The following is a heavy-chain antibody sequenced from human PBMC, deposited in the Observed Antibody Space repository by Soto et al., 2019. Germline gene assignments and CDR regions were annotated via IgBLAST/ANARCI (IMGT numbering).Heavy chain of an antibody. CDR1: GFTFSSYS. D-gene: IGHD3-22*01. V-gene: IGHV3-21*01. J-gene: IGHJ6*02. CDR2: TSSSSSYI. Sequence: GGSLRLSCAASGFTFSSYSMNWVRQAPGKGLEWVSSTSSSSSYIYYADSVKGRFTISRDNAKNSLYLQMNSLRAEDTAVYYCARDYYYDSSGPYGMDVWGQGTTVTVSS. CDR3: ARDYYYDSSGPYGMDV.